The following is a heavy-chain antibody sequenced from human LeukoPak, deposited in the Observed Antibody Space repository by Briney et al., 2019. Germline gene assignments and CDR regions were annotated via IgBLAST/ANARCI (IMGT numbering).Heavy chain of an antibody. V-gene: IGHV3-21*01. CDR1: GFTFSSYS. CDR2: ISSSSSYI. D-gene: IGHD6-25*01. CDR3: ADSLNRYSSG. J-gene: IGHJ4*02. Sequence: SGGSLRLSCAASGFTFSSYSMNWVRQAPGKGLEWVSSISSSSSYIYYADSVKGRFTISRDNAKNSLYLQMNSLRAEDTAVYYCADSLNRYSSGWGQGTLVTVSS.